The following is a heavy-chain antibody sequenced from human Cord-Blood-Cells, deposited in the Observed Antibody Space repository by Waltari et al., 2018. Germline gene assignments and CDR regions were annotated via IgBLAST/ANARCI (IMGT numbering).Heavy chain of an antibody. Sequence: QVQLQQWGAGLLQPSETLSLTCAVYGGSFSGYYWSWIRPPPGKGLEWIGEINHSGSTNYNPSLKSRVTISVDTSKNQFSLKLSSVTAADTAVYYCARADYDYVWGSYRYGVGYFDYWGQGTLVTVSS. V-gene: IGHV4-34*01. D-gene: IGHD3-16*02. J-gene: IGHJ4*02. CDR1: GGSFSGYY. CDR2: INHSGST. CDR3: ARADYDYVWGSYRYGVGYFDY.